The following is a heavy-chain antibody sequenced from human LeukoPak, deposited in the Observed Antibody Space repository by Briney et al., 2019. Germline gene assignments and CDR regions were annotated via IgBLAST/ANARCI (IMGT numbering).Heavy chain of an antibody. CDR1: GYTFTGYY. D-gene: IGHD3-9*01. CDR2: INPNSGGT. V-gene: IGHV1-2*02. Sequence: ASVKVSCKASGYTFTGYYMPWVRQAPGQGLEWMGWINPNSGGTNYAQKFQGRVTMTRDTSISTAYMELSRLRSDDTAVYYCATGVGVAYYDILTGYSSADYWGQGTLVTVSS. J-gene: IGHJ4*02. CDR3: ATGVGVAYYDILTGYSSADY.